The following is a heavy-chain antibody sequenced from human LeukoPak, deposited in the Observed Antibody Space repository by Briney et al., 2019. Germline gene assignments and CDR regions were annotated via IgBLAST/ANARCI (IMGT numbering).Heavy chain of an antibody. CDR3: TAMDSY. Sequence: GGSLRLSCAASGLTLSSYDMHWVRQAPGKGLEWVAVISYDGSNKYYADSVKGRFTISRDNPKNTLYLQMNSLRAEDTAVYYCTAMDSYWGQGTLVTVSS. V-gene: IGHV3-30*03. J-gene: IGHJ4*02. CDR2: ISYDGSNK. CDR1: GLTLSSYD. D-gene: IGHD5-18*01.